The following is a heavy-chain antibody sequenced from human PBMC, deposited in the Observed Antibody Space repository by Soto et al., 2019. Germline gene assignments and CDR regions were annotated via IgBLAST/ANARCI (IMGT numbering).Heavy chain of an antibody. CDR3: ARDWSWYFDY. J-gene: IGHJ4*02. CDR2: IWHDGSNK. D-gene: IGHD1-26*01. Sequence: GGSLRLSCAASGFTLSSYGMHWVRQAPGKGLEWVAIIWHDGSNKYYADSVKGRFTISRDNSKNTLYLQMDSLRVEDTAVYFCARDWSWYFDYWGQGTLVTVSS. CDR1: GFTLSSYG. V-gene: IGHV3-33*01.